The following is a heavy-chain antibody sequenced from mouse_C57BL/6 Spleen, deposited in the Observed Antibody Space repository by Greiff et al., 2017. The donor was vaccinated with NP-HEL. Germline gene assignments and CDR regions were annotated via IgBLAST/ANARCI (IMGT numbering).Heavy chain of an antibody. CDR1: GYTFTSYW. CDR3: ARVGLTGTRCVDY. J-gene: IGHJ2*01. CDR2: IHPTSGST. Sequence: QVQLKQPGAELVKPGASVKLSCKASGYTFTSYWMHWVKQRPGQGLEWIGMIHPTSGSTNYNEKFKSKATLTVDKSSSTAYMQLSSLTSEDSAVYYCARVGLTGTRCVDYWGQGTTLTVSS. V-gene: IGHV1-64*01. D-gene: IGHD4-1*01.